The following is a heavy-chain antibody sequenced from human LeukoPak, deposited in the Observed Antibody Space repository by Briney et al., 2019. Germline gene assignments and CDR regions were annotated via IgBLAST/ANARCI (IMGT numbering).Heavy chain of an antibody. V-gene: IGHV3-9*01. J-gene: IGHJ4*02. CDR2: ITWNSVNI. CDR3: AKDKAMAGFYYFDY. D-gene: IGHD6-19*01. CDR1: GFTFDDYA. Sequence: GRSLRLSCTISGFTFDDYAMHWVRQVPGKGLEWVSGITWNSVNIGYADSVRGRFTISRDNAKNSLYLQMNSLRAEDTALYYCAKDKAMAGFYYFDYWGQGTLVTVSS.